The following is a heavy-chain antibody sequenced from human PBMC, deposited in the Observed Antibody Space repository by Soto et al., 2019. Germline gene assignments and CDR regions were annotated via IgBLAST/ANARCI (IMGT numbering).Heavy chain of an antibody. V-gene: IGHV3-21*01. CDR1: GFTFSSYS. CDR2: ISSSSSYI. J-gene: IGHJ6*02. Sequence: PGGSQRLSCAASGFTFSSYSMNWVRQAPGKGLEWVSSISSSSSYIYYADSVKGRFTISRDNAKNSLYLQMNSLRAEDTAVYYCARGYCSGGSCYSYYGMDVWGQGTTVTVSS. D-gene: IGHD2-15*01. CDR3: ARGYCSGGSCYSYYGMDV.